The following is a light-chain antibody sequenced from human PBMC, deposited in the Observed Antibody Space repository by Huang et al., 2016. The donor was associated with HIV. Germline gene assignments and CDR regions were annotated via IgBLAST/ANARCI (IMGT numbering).Light chain of an antibody. J-gene: IGKJ5*01. CDR1: QSVVN. V-gene: IGKV3-11*01. CDR2: DAS. CDR3: QQRSAWPPIT. Sequence: ETVLTQSPDTLSLSPGERAILFCRASQSVVNLAWYQQKVSQAPRLLIYDASNRAPGSPARFCGSGSGTDFTLTVNILEPEDSAVYYCQQRSAWPPITFGQGTRLEIK.